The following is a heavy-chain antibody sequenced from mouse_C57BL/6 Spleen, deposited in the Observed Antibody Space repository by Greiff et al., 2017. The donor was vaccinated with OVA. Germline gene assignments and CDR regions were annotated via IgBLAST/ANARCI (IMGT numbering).Heavy chain of an antibody. CDR3: ARSGDYAMDY. Sequence: EVMLVESGPGMVKPSQSLSLTCTVTGYSITSGYDWHWIRPFPGNKLEWIGYISYSGSTNYNPSLKSRISITHDTSKNHFFLKLTSVTTEDTATYYCARSGDYAMDYWGQGTSVTVSS. D-gene: IGHD3-2*02. CDR2: ISYSGST. CDR1: GYSITSGYD. V-gene: IGHV3-1*01. J-gene: IGHJ4*01.